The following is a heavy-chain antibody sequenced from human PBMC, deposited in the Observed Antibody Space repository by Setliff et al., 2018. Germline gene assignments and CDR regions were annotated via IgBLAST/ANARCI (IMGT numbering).Heavy chain of an antibody. D-gene: IGHD2-15*01. V-gene: IGHV4-39*01. CDR3: LGYCSGGSCYLDAFDI. Sequence: SETLSLTCTVSGASISSGTYYWAWIRQPPGKGLEWIGRIHYRGTTYSNASLASRLTISVDTAKNQFSLKVTSVTAADTSVYYCLGYCSGGSCYLDAFDIWGQGTMVTVSS. J-gene: IGHJ3*02. CDR1: GASISSGTYY. CDR2: IHYRGTT.